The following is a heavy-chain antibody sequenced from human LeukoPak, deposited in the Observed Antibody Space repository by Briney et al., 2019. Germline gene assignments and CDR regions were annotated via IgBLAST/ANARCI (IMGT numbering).Heavy chain of an antibody. D-gene: IGHD3-10*01. Sequence: SETLSLTCTVSGGSISSSSYYWGWIRQPPGKGLEWIGSIYYSGSTYYNPSLKSRVTISVDTSKNQFSLKLSSVTAADTAVYYCASGKEPTGELGYWGQGTLVTVSS. CDR2: IYYSGST. CDR3: ASGKEPTGELGY. J-gene: IGHJ4*02. CDR1: GGSISSSSYY. V-gene: IGHV4-39*07.